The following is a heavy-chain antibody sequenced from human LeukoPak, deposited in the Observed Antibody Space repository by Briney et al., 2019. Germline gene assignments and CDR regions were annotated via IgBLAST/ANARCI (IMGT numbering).Heavy chain of an antibody. Sequence: ASVKVSCKASGYTFTNYDIAWVRQAPGQGLEWMGWMNPNSGDTGYAQKFQGRVAMTRDTSITTAYMELSSLSSEDTALYYCARGLAVYDSSHYAFASHWGQEPLVTVSS. CDR2: MNPNSGDT. CDR1: GYTFTNYD. D-gene: IGHD3-22*01. CDR3: ARGLAVYDSSHYAFASH. V-gene: IGHV1-8*02. J-gene: IGHJ4*02.